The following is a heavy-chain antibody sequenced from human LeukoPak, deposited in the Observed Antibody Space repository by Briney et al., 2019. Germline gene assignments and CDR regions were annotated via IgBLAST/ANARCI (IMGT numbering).Heavy chain of an antibody. J-gene: IGHJ6*02. CDR2: ISYSGST. V-gene: IGHV4-39*07. D-gene: IGHD6-19*01. CDR1: GGSISSSNYY. Sequence: NASETLSLTCTVSGGSISSSNYYWGWLRQPPGKGLEWIGSISYSGSTYYNPSLKSRVTISVDTSKNQFSLKLSSVTAADTAVYYCARDGGSGWSSSYYYYGIDVWGQGTTVTVSS. CDR3: ARDGGSGWSSSYYYYGIDV.